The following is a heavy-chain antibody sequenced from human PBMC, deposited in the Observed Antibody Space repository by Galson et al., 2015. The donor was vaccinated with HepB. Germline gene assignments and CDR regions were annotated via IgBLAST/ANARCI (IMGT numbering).Heavy chain of an antibody. D-gene: IGHD3-10*01. CDR2: ISAYNGNT. Sequence: SVKVSCKASGYTFTSYGISWVRQAPGQGLEWMGWISAYNGNTNYAQKLQGRVTMTTDTSTSTAYMELRSLRSDDTAVYYCARARSGSYYHVFDYWGQGTLVTVSS. CDR3: ARARSGSYYHVFDY. CDR1: GYTFTSYG. J-gene: IGHJ4*02. V-gene: IGHV1-18*01.